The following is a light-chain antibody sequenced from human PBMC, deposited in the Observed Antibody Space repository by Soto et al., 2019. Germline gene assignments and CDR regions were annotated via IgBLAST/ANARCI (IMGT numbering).Light chain of an antibody. V-gene: IGKV1-6*01. J-gene: IGKJ1*01. CDR3: LQDFNYPWT. Sequence: IQMTQSPSSRSASAVDIVTTTRPGSQGISNDLGWHQQKPGKAPRLLIFAASNLHTGVPSRFNGSGSGTDFTLTISSLQPEDFATYFCLQDFNYPWTFGRGTKVDI. CDR1: QGISND. CDR2: AAS.